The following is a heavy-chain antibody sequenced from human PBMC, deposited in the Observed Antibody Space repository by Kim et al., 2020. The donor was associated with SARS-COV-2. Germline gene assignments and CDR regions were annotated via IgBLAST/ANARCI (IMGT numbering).Heavy chain of an antibody. CDR3: ARDPQPLDGIAAALFDY. J-gene: IGHJ4*02. CDR1: GYTFTSYA. D-gene: IGHD6-13*01. V-gene: IGHV7-4-1*02. Sequence: ASVKVSCKASGYTFTSYAMNWVRQAPGQGLEWMGWINTNTGNPTYAQGFTGRFVFSLDTSVSTAYLQISSLKAEDTAVYYCARDPQPLDGIAAALFDYWGQGTLVTVSS. CDR2: INTNTGNP.